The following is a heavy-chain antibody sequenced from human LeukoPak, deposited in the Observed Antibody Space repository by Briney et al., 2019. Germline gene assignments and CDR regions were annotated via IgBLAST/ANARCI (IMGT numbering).Heavy chain of an antibody. CDR1: GFTFSSYA. CDR3: AKSIPGWPLDY. V-gene: IGHV3-23*01. J-gene: IGHJ4*02. Sequence: PGRSLRLSCAASGFTFSSYAMTWVRQAPGKGLEWVSAVSGSGGSTYYADSVKGRFTISRDNSKNTLYLQMNSLRAEDTAIYYCAKSIPGWPLDYWGQGTLVTVSS. CDR2: VSGSGGST. D-gene: IGHD2-15*01.